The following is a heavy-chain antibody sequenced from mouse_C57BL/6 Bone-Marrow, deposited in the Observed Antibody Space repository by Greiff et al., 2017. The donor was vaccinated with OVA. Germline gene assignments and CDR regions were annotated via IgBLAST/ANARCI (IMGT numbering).Heavy chain of an antibody. CDR1: GYTFTNYS. Sequence: VQLQQSGPELVKPGASVKISCKASGYTFTNYSMTWVKQSLGRSLAWIGVINPKNGGTSYNQKFKGKATLTVDKSSSTAYMELRSLTSEDSAVYYCARYYDYSYYAMDYWGQGTSVTVSS. D-gene: IGHD2-4*01. V-gene: IGHV1-26*01. CDR2: INPKNGGT. CDR3: ARYYDYSYYAMDY. J-gene: IGHJ4*01.